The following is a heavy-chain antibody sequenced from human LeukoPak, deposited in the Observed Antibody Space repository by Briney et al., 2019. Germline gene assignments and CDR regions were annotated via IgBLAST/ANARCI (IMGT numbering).Heavy chain of an antibody. Sequence: GESLKISCKGSGYSFTSYWIGWVRQMPGKGLEWMGIIYPGDSDTRYSPSFQGQVTISADKSISTAYLQWSSLKASDTAMYYCARRSFGSSTTHDAFDIWGQGTMVTVSS. CDR3: ARRSFGSSTTHDAFDI. V-gene: IGHV5-51*01. CDR2: IYPGDSDT. D-gene: IGHD1-26*01. CDR1: GYSFTSYW. J-gene: IGHJ3*02.